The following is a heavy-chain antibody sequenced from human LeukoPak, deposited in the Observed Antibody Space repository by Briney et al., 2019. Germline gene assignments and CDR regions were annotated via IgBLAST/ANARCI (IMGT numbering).Heavy chain of an antibody. J-gene: IGHJ4*02. CDR2: ISSGGSYI. V-gene: IGHV3-21*01. Sequence: GGSLRLSCAASGFTFSGYWMHWVRQAPGKGLEWVSSISSGGSYIYYADSVKGRFTISRDNTKNSLYLQMNSLRAEDTAVYLCAREFIGSWYWDSWGQGTLVTVSS. CDR3: AREFIGSWYWDS. CDR1: GFTFSGYW. D-gene: IGHD6-13*01.